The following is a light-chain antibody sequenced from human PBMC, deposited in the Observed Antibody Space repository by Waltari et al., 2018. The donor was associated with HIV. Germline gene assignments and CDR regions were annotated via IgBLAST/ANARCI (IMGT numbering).Light chain of an antibody. V-gene: IGKV4-1*01. Sequence: DIVMTQSPDSLAVSLGERATINCKSSQSVLYSSNNKNYLAWYQHKPGQPPKLLIYWASTRESGVPDRFSGSGSGTDFTLTISSLQAEDVAVYYCQQYYSTPRTFGQGTEVQIK. CDR3: QQYYSTPRT. CDR1: QSVLYSSNNKNY. J-gene: IGKJ1*01. CDR2: WAS.